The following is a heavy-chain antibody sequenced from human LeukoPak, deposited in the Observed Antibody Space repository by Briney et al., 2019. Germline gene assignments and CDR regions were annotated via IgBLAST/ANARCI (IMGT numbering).Heavy chain of an antibody. D-gene: IGHD5-12*01. V-gene: IGHV4-38-2*02. CDR3: AKKSWIRYYDYYYVDV. Sequence: SETLSLTCTVSGYSISRGYYWDWIRQPPGKGLEWIGSIYRSGRTYYNPSLKSRVTVSMDTSKNQFSLKLSSVTAADTAVYYCAKKSWIRYYDYYYVDVWGKGTTVTVSS. CDR1: GYSISRGYY. CDR2: IYRSGRT. J-gene: IGHJ6*03.